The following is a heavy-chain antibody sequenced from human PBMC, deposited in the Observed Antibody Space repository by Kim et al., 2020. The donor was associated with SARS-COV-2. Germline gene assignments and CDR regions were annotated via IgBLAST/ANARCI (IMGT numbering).Heavy chain of an antibody. CDR3: ARDAAMVRGGYNWFDP. D-gene: IGHD5-18*01. J-gene: IGHJ5*02. V-gene: IGHV4-31*03. CDR2: IYYSGST. Sequence: SETLSLTCTVSGGSISSGGYYWSWIRQHPGKGLEWIGYIYYSGSTYYNPSLKSRVTISVDTSKNQFSLKLSSVTAADTAVYYCARDAAMVRGGYNWFDPWGQGTLVTVSS. CDR1: GGSISSGGYY.